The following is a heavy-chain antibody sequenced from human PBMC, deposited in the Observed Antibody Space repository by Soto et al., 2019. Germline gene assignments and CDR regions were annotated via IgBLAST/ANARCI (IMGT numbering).Heavy chain of an antibody. Sequence: QVELVESGGGVVQPGRSLRLSCAASAVTFTGYGMHWVRQAPGKGLEWVAVIRCDGSNIYYADSVKGRFTISRDNARNMLYLQMNSLRAEDTAVYYSAGVGVGSTAYFCYFDCWGLGSLVAVSA. CDR3: AGVGVGSTAYFCYFDC. J-gene: IGHJ4*02. D-gene: IGHD1-7*01. CDR1: AVTFTGYG. CDR2: IRCDGSNI. V-gene: IGHV3-33*01.